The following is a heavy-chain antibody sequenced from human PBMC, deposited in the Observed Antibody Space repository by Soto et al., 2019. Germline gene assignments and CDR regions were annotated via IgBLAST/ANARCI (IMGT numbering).Heavy chain of an antibody. J-gene: IGHJ6*02. CDR3: AKGSSYYDSSGTDMDA. V-gene: IGHV3-23*01. CDR2: ISGSGGST. CDR1: GFTFSSYA. Sequence: PGGSLRLSCAASGFTFSSYAMSWVRQAPGKGLEWVSAISGSGGSTYYADSVKGRFTISRDNSKNTLYLQMNSLRAEDTAVYYCAKGSSYYDSSGTDMDAWGQGTTVTVSS. D-gene: IGHD3-22*01.